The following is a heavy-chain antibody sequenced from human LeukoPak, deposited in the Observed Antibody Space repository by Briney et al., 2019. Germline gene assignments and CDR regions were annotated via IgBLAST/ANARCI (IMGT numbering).Heavy chain of an antibody. CDR2: IWYDGSNK. D-gene: IGHD6-6*01. J-gene: IGHJ5*02. CDR1: GFTFSSYG. V-gene: IGHV3-33*01. Sequence: GRSLRLSCAASGFTFSSYGMHWVRQAPGKGLEWVAVIWYDGSNKYYADSVKGRFTISRDNSKNTLYLQMNRLRAEDTAVYYCARDSLSSSSGWFDPWGQGTLVTVSS. CDR3: ARDSLSSSSGWFDP.